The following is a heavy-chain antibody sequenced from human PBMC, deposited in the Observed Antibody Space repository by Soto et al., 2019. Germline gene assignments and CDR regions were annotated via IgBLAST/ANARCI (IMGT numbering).Heavy chain of an antibody. Sequence: QVQLVESGGGVVQPGRSLRLSCAASGFTLSSYAMHWVRQAPGKGLEWVALISYDGGDKDYADSVKGRFTISRDNSRNTLFLQMNSLRAEDTAVYYCARDYYKYYDSSGYYRSPAYWGQGTLVTVSS. CDR3: ARDYYKYYDSSGYYRSPAY. D-gene: IGHD3-22*01. CDR2: ISYDGGDK. CDR1: GFTLSSYA. V-gene: IGHV3-30-3*01. J-gene: IGHJ4*02.